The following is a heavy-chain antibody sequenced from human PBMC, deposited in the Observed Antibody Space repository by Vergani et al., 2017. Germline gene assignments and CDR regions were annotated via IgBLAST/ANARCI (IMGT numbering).Heavy chain of an antibody. CDR3: ARGSCLGGSCYKPLFDY. J-gene: IGHJ4*02. Sequence: QVQLQESGPGLVKPSQTLSLTCTVPGGSINSHNYYWSWIRQPAGKGLEWLGGIHTSGSINYNPSLKSRVTMSEDTSKNQFSLNLTSVTAADTAVYFCARGSCLGGSCYKPLFDYWGQGILVTVSS. V-gene: IGHV4-61*02. CDR2: IHTSGSI. CDR1: GGSINSHNYY. D-gene: IGHD2-15*01.